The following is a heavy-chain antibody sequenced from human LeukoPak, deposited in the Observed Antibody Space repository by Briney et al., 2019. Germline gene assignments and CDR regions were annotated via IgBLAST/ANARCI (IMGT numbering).Heavy chain of an antibody. J-gene: IGHJ4*02. CDR1: GFAFSTYA. V-gene: IGHV3-23*01. CDR3: AKDFVAVADY. Sequence: GGSLTLSCAASGFAFSTYAMTGVRQAPGKGLEWVSEISGSGGSTYYGDSVKGRFSISRDNSKNTLYLQMNSLRAEDTAVYYCAKDFVAVADYWGQGTLVTVSS. D-gene: IGHD6-19*01. CDR2: ISGSGGST.